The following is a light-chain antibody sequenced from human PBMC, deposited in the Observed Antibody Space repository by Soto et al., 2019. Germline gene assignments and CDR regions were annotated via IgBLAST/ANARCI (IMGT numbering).Light chain of an antibody. J-gene: IGKJ1*01. CDR1: QSVSNNY. Sequence: EIVLTQSPGTLSLSPGERATLSCRASQSVSNNYLAWYQQKPGQAPRLLIYGASNRATGIPDRFSGSGSGTDFSLTISRLEPEDFAVYYCQQYGNSPETFGQGTKVDIK. V-gene: IGKV3-20*01. CDR2: GAS. CDR3: QQYGNSPET.